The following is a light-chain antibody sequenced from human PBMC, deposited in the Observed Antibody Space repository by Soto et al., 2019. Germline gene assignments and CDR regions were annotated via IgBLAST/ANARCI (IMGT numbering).Light chain of an antibody. CDR2: ENN. CDR3: GTWDSSLSVGV. Sequence: QSVLTQPPSVSAAPGQKVTISCSGSSSNIGNNYVSWYQQLPGTAPKLLIYENNKRPSGIPDRFSGSKSGTSATLGITGLQTGDEDDYYCGTWDSSLSVGVFGGGTKVTVL. CDR1: SSNIGNNY. J-gene: IGLJ3*02. V-gene: IGLV1-51*02.